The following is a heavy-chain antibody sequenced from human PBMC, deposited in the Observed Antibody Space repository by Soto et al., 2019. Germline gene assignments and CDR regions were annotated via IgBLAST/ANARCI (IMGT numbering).Heavy chain of an antibody. D-gene: IGHD2-15*01. CDR3: ARARYCSGGSCLWSAFDI. V-gene: IGHV4-34*01. CDR2: INHSGST. J-gene: IGHJ3*02. CDR1: GGSFSGYY. Sequence: ASETLSLTCAVYGGSFSGYYWSWIRQPPGKGLEWIGEINHSGSTNYNPSLKSRVTISVDTSKNQFSLKLSSVTAADTAVYYCARARYCSGGSCLWSAFDIWGQGTMVTVSS.